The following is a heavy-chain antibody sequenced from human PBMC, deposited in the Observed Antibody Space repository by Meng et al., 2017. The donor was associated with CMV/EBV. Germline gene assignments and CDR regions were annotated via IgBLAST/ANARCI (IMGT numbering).Heavy chain of an antibody. CDR1: GFTVSNKY. D-gene: IGHD3-22*01. CDR2: IHSDGST. Sequence: GESLKISCAASGFTVSNKYMSWVRQAPGKGLEWVSLIHSDGSTYYADSVKGRFTISRDNSRNTLYLQMNSLRDEDTAVYYCASSPPYYYYYYYAMDVWGQGTTVTVSS. J-gene: IGHJ6*02. V-gene: IGHV3-53*01. CDR3: ASSPPYYYYYYYAMDV.